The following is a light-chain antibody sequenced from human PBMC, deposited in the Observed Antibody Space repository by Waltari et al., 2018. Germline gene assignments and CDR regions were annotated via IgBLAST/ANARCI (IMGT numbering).Light chain of an antibody. CDR2: KAS. V-gene: IGKV1-5*03. CDR3: QQYSTFWWT. J-gene: IGKJ1*01. Sequence: DIQMTQSPSTLSASVGDRVTITCRASQNINKWLAWDQQKPGKAPMLLIYKASSLQSGVPSRFSCSGSGTEFTLTISSLQPDDLATYYCQQYSTFWWTFGQGTKVEI. CDR1: QNINKW.